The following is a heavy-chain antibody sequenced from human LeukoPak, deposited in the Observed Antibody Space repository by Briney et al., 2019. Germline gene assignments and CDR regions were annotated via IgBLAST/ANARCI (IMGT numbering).Heavy chain of an antibody. CDR2: ISYDGSNK. V-gene: IGHV3-30*04. Sequence: QPGRSLRLSCAASGFTFSSYAMHWVRQAPGKGLEWVAVISYDGSNKYYADSVKGRFTISRDNSKNTLYLQMNSLRADDTAVYYCARDEGYGDPLFDYWGQGTLVTVSS. CDR3: ARDEGYGDPLFDY. J-gene: IGHJ4*02. D-gene: IGHD4-17*01. CDR1: GFTFSSYA.